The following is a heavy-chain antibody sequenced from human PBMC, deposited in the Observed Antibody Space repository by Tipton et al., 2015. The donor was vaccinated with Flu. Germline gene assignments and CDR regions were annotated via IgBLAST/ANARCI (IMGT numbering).Heavy chain of an antibody. CDR2: IYTSGTT. CDR1: GDSMRSYY. D-gene: IGHD6-13*01. Sequence: TLSLTCTVSGDSMRSYYWSWIRQPAGKGLEWIGRIYTSGTTNYNPSLKSRVTMSIDTSKDQFSLKLSSVAAADTAVYYCARGGAAAHSSNWGLGTLVTVSS. CDR3: ARGGAAAHSSN. V-gene: IGHV4-4*07. J-gene: IGHJ4*02.